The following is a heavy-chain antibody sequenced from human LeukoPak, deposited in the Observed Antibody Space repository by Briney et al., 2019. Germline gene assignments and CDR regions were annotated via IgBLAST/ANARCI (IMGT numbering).Heavy chain of an antibody. J-gene: IGHJ4*02. CDR1: GGSTSSSSYY. CDR2: IYYSGST. V-gene: IGHV4-39*07. D-gene: IGHD3-22*01. Sequence: SETLSLTCTVSGGSTSSSSYYWGWIRQPPGKGLEWIGTIYYSGSTDYNPSLKSRVTISVDTSKNQFSLKLSSVTAADTAVYYCARVGGPPYYYESSGYYLDYWGQGSLVIVSS. CDR3: ARVGGPPYYYESSGYYLDY.